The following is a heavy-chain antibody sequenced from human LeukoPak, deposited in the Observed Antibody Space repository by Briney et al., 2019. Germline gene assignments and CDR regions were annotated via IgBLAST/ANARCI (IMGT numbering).Heavy chain of an antibody. D-gene: IGHD6-13*01. CDR3: AREQQLKYYFDY. CDR1: GYTFTSYA. J-gene: IGHJ4*02. CDR2: INAGNGNT. Sequence: ASVKVSCKASGYTFTSYAMHWVRQAPGQRLEWMGWINAGNGNTKYSQKFQGRVTITRDTSASTAYMELSSLRSEDTAVYYCAREQQLKYYFDYWGQGTLITVSS. V-gene: IGHV1-3*01.